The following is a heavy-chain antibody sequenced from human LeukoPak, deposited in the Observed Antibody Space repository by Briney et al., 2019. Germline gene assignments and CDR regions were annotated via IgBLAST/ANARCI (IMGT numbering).Heavy chain of an antibody. J-gene: IGHJ4*02. D-gene: IGHD3-10*01. CDR2: ITGSGRGDST. CDR3: AKDGETYYYGSGSYYGHFDY. CDR1: GFTFSSSA. V-gene: IGHV3-23*01. Sequence: GGSLRLSCAASGFTFSSSAMSWVRQAPGKGLEWVSSITGSGRGDSTNYADSVKGRFTISRDNSKDTLYLQMNSLRAEDTAVYYCAKDGETYYYGSGSYYGHFDYWGQGTLVTVSS.